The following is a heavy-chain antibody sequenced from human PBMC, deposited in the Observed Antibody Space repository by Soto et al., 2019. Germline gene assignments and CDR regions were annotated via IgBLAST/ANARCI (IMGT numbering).Heavy chain of an antibody. J-gene: IGHJ4*02. D-gene: IGHD3-22*01. CDR2: IYYSGST. CDR3: ARVPNYYDTSGYVY. V-gene: IGHV4-30-4*01. Sequence: TLSLTCTVSGDSISSGDYYWTWFRQSPGKGPEWIGYIYYSGSTHYNPSLKSRLTMSVDTSKSQFSLKLSSVTAADTAVYYCARVPNYYDTSGYVYWGQGTLVTVSS. CDR1: GDSISSGDYY.